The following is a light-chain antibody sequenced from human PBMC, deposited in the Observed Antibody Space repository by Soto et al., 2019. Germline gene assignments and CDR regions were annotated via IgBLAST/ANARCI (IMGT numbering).Light chain of an antibody. Sequence: EIVLTQSPGTLSLSPGERATLSRRASQTVSSSYLAWYQQKPGQAPRLLIYGASSRATGIPARFSGSGSATDFTLTISRLKPEDFAVYYCQQYGSSPRTFGQGTKVEIK. CDR1: QTVSSSY. CDR3: QQYGSSPRT. J-gene: IGKJ1*01. CDR2: GAS. V-gene: IGKV3-20*01.